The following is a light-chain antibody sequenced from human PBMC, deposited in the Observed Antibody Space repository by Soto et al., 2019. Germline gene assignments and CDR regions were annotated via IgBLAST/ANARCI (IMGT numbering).Light chain of an antibody. J-gene: IGKJ5*01. CDR3: XQXNNWPPIT. Sequence: EILMTQSPATLSVSPGERATLSCRASQSVSNNVAWYQQKPGQAPRLLIYYASTRATGIPARFSGSGSGTEFTLTISSLQSEDFALXYCXQXNNWPPITFGQGTRLEIK. CDR2: YAS. V-gene: IGKV3-15*01. CDR1: QSVSNN.